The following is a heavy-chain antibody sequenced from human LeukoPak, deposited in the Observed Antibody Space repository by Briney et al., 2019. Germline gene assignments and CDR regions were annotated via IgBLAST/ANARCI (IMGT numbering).Heavy chain of an antibody. D-gene: IGHD2-15*01. CDR1: GFTFSDYG. Sequence: PGGSLRLSCAASGFTFSDYGMHWVRQAPGKGLEWVAFIRNDGSNEYYPDSVEGRFTISRDNSRNTLYLQMNSLRPEDTVVYYCAKGGSASHNWFDPWGQGTLVTVSS. CDR3: AKGGSASHNWFDP. V-gene: IGHV3-30*02. CDR2: IRNDGSNE. J-gene: IGHJ5*02.